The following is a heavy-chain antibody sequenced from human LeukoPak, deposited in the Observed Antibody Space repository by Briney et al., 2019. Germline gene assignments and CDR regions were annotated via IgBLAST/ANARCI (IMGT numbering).Heavy chain of an antibody. V-gene: IGHV4-34*01. CDR2: INHSGST. Sequence: SETLSLTCAVYGGSFSGYYWSWIRQPPGKGLEWIGEINHSGSTNYNPSLKSRVTISVDTSKNQFSLKLSSVTAANTAVYYCARDYGRDRYYYYYGMDVWGQGTTVTVSS. CDR1: GGSFSGYY. J-gene: IGHJ6*02. CDR3: ARDYGRDRYYYYYGMDV. D-gene: IGHD2-21*02.